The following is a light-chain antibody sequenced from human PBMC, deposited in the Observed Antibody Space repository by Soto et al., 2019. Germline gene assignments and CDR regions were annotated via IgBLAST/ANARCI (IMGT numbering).Light chain of an antibody. Sequence: VLTQPPSVSAAPGQKVTISCSGSSSNIGNNYVSWYQQLPGTAPKLLIYDNNKRPSGIPDRFSGSKSGTSATLGITGLQTGDEADYYCGTWDSSLSAGGYVFGTGTKVTVL. CDR2: DNN. CDR3: GTWDSSLSAGGYV. J-gene: IGLJ1*01. CDR1: SSNIGNNY. V-gene: IGLV1-51*01.